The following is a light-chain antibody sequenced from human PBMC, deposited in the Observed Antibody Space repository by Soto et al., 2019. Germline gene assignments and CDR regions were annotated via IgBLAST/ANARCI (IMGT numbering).Light chain of an antibody. CDR1: SNDIGSYDY. CDR3: SSYTSSSTLAV. J-gene: IGLJ7*01. Sequence: QSALTQPTSVSGSPGQSITISCTGNSNDIGSYDYVSWYQQHPGKAPRLLIHGVRNRPSGISSRFSASKSGLTASLTISGLQAEDEADYYCSSYTSSSTLAVFGGGTQLTVL. V-gene: IGLV2-14*01. CDR2: GVR.